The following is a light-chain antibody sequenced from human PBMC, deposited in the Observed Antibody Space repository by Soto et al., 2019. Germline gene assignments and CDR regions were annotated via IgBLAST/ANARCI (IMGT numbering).Light chain of an antibody. CDR2: EGS. J-gene: IGLJ1*01. CDR1: SSDVGSYNL. CDR3: CSYAGSSTYV. V-gene: IGLV2-23*01. Sequence: QSALTQPASVSGSPGQSITITWTETSSDVGSYNLVSWYQQHPGKAPKLMIYEGSKRPSGVSNRFSGSKSGNTASLTISGLQAEDEADYYCCSYAGSSTYVFGTGTKLTVL.